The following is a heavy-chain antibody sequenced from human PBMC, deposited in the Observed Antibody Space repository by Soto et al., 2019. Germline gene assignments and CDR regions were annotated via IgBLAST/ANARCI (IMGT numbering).Heavy chain of an antibody. Sequence: QVQLVQSGAEVKKPGSSVKVSCKASGGTFSSYAISWVRQAPGQGLEWMGGIIPIFGTANYAQKFQGRVTITADESTSTAYMELSSLRSEDTAVYYCARSGDETRTLKDYGDYVAPYYYYGIDVWGQGTTVTVSS. J-gene: IGHJ6*02. CDR2: IIPIFGTA. CDR3: ARSGDETRTLKDYGDYVAPYYYYGIDV. V-gene: IGHV1-69*01. D-gene: IGHD4-17*01. CDR1: GGTFSSYA.